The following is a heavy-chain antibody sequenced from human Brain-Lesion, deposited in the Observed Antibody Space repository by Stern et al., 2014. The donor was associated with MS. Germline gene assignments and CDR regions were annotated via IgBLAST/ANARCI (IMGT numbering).Heavy chain of an antibody. CDR1: GFSFSTYA. CDR2: ISGRGGPT. Sequence: VQLVQSGGGLVQPGGSLRLSCEASGFSFSTYAMSWVRQTPGKGVQWVAGISGRGGPTYYAVSVKGRFTISRDNSKNTLYLQMDSLRADDTAVYYCAKWPHHIAVAGTRYFQHWGQGTLVTVSS. V-gene: IGHV3-23*04. D-gene: IGHD6-19*01. J-gene: IGHJ1*01. CDR3: AKWPHHIAVAGTRYFQH.